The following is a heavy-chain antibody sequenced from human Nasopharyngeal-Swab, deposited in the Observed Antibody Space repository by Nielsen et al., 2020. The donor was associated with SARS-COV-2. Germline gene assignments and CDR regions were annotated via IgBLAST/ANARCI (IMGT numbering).Heavy chain of an antibody. CDR3: TSYCSGGSFYSQYYYYYYAMDV. J-gene: IGHJ6*02. D-gene: IGHD2-15*01. CDR1: GFTFGDYA. Sequence: GESLKISCTASGFTFGDYAMSWFRQAPGKGLEWVGFIRSKAYGGTTEYAASVKGRFTISRDDSKSIAYLQMNSLKTEDTAVYYCTSYCSGGSFYSQYYYYYYAMDVWGQGTTVTVSS. V-gene: IGHV3-49*03. CDR2: IRSKAYGGTT.